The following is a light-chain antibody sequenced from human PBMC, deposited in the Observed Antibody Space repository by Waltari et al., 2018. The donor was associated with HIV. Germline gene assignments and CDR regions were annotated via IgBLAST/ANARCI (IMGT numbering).Light chain of an antibody. CDR1: SSDVGAYNY. Sequence: QSALTQPPSASGSPGQSVTISCTGTSSDVGAYNYVSWYQHHPGKAPKPMIYEVRTRPSGVPDRFSGSKSGNTASLTVSGLQTEDEADYYCTSYAGNNNYIIFGGGTKLTVL. V-gene: IGLV2-8*01. J-gene: IGLJ2*01. CDR2: EVR. CDR3: TSYAGNNNYII.